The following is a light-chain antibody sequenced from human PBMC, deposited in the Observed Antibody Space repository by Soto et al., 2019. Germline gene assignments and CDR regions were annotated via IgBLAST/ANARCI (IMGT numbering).Light chain of an antibody. CDR2: GAS. V-gene: IGKV3-15*01. CDR3: QQYNNWPPWT. CDR1: QSVSSN. Sequence: RGVTPSTATLTVSPGERATLSCRASQSVSSNLAWYQQKPGQAPRLLIYGASTRATGIPARFSGSGSGTEFTLTISSLQSEDFAVYYCQQYNNWPPWTFGQGTKVDNK. J-gene: IGKJ1*01.